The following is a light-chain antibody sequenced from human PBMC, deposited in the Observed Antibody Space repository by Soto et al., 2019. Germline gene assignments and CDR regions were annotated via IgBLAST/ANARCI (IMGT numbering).Light chain of an antibody. Sequence: EIVMTQSPASLSVSPGEGATLSCRASQTVASNLAWYQQKPGQGPRLLIHGASTRATGVPARFSGSGSGTDFTLTICSLQSEDFAVYYCQQYHNWPPQYTFGQGTKLQI. CDR2: GAS. J-gene: IGKJ2*01. CDR3: QQYHNWPPQYT. CDR1: QTVASN. V-gene: IGKV3-15*01.